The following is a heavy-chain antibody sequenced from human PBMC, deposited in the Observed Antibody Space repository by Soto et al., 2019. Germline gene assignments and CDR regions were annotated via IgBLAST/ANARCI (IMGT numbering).Heavy chain of an antibody. CDR3: AHRQSSSWYVGPFDI. CDR1: GFSLTTSGVG. D-gene: IGHD6-13*01. V-gene: IGHV2-5*02. J-gene: IGHJ3*02. CDR2: IYWDDDK. Sequence: QITLKESGPTLVKPTQTLTLTCTFSGFSLTTSGVGVGWIRQPPGKALEWLALIYWDDDKRYSPSLKKRLTITKDTSKNQVVLTMTKVDPVDTATYYCAHRQSSSWYVGPFDIWGQGTMVTVSS.